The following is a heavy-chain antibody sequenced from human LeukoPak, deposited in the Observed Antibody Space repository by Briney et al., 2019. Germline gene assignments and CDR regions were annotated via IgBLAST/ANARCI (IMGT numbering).Heavy chain of an antibody. CDR3: ARDLSSRDAY. CDR2: LQDYGSHQ. V-gene: IGHV3-7*03. D-gene: IGHD6-13*01. Sequence: GGSLRLSCAASGFAVSTSWMGWVRQAPGKGLEWVASLQDYGSHQYYVDSAKGRFTISRENAKNSLFLQMSSLRVEDTAVYYCARDLSSRDAYWGQGTPVTVSS. J-gene: IGHJ4*02. CDR1: GFAVSTSW.